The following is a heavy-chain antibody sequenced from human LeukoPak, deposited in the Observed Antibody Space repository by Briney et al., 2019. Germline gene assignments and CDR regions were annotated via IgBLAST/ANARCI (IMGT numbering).Heavy chain of an antibody. V-gene: IGHV1-18*01. CDR2: ISAYNGNT. CDR3: ARDMKQQLAYYYYYGMDV. J-gene: IGHJ6*02. D-gene: IGHD6-13*01. Sequence: ASVKVSRKASGYTFTSYGISWVRQAPGQGLEWMGWISAYNGNTNYAQKLQGRVTMTTDTSTSTAYMELRSLRSDDTAVYYCARDMKQQLAYYYYYGMDVWGQGTTVTVSS. CDR1: GYTFTSYG.